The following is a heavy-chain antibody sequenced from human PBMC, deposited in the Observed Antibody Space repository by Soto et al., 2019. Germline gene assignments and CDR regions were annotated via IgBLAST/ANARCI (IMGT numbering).Heavy chain of an antibody. V-gene: IGHV4-34*01. CDR1: GGSFSGYY. Sequence: QVQLQQWGAGLLKPSETLSLTCAVYGGSFSGYYWSWIRQPPGKGLEWIGEINHSGSTNYHPSLKSRVTISVEPSRNQFSLKLSSVTAADTAVYYCARGYVLGVGRAVSYYYMDVWGKGTTVTVSS. CDR2: INHSGST. J-gene: IGHJ6*03. CDR3: ARGYVLGVGRAVSYYYMDV. D-gene: IGHD3-10*01.